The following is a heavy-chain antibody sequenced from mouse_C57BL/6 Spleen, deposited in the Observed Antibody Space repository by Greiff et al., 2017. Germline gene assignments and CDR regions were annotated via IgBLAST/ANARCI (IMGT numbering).Heavy chain of an antibody. Sequence: QVQLQQPGAELVRPGSSVKLSCKASGYTFTSYWMHWVKQRPIQGLEWIGNIDPSDSETHYNQKFKDKATLTVDKSSSPAYMQLSSLTSEDSAVYYCARPLYYGSSYGYFDVWGTGTTVTVSS. CDR1: GYTFTSYW. V-gene: IGHV1-52*01. D-gene: IGHD1-1*01. J-gene: IGHJ1*03. CDR3: ARPLYYGSSYGYFDV. CDR2: IDPSDSET.